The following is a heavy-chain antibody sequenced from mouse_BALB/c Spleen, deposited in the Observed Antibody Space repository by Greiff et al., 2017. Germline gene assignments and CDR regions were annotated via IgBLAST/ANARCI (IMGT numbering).Heavy chain of an antibody. CDR2: INPYNDGT. J-gene: IGHJ4*01. V-gene: IGHV1-14*01. CDR1: GYTFTSYV. CDR3: ARVGSTMIMAPYAMDY. Sequence: EVQLQQSGPELVKPGASVKMSCKASGYTFTSYVMHWVKQKPGQGLEWIGYINPYNDGTKYNEKFKGKATLTSDKSSSTAYMELSSLTSEDSAVYYCARVGSTMIMAPYAMDYWGQGTSVTVSS. D-gene: IGHD2-4*01.